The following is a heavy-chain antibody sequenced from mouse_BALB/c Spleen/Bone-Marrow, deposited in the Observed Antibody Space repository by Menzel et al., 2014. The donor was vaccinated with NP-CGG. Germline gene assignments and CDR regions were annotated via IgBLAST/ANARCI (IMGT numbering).Heavy chain of an antibody. CDR3: ARAYYGTYPYVMDY. J-gene: IGHJ4*01. D-gene: IGHD2-10*01. Sequence: VQLQQPGAELVKPGASVKLSCTASGFNIKDTYIHWVNQRPEQGLEWIGRIDPANGFAKYDPKFQGKATITADTSSNPAYLHLSSLTSEDTAVYYCARAYYGTYPYVMDYWGQGTSVTVSS. V-gene: IGHV14-3*02. CDR2: IDPANGFA. CDR1: GFNIKDTY.